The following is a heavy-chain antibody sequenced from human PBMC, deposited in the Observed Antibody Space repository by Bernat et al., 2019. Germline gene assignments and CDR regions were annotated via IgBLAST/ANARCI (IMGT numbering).Heavy chain of an antibody. J-gene: IGHJ5*02. D-gene: IGHD3-10*01. V-gene: IGHV1-46*03. CDR3: ARGLFTMVRGAHPGWFDP. CDR2: INPSGGST. CDR1: GYTFTSYY. Sequence: QVQLVQSGAEVKKPGASVKVSCKASGYTFTSYYMHWVRQAPGQGLEWMGIINPSGGSTSYAQKFQDSVNMTRDTSTSTVYMELSSLRSEDTAVYYCARGLFTMVRGAHPGWFDPWGQGTLVTVSS.